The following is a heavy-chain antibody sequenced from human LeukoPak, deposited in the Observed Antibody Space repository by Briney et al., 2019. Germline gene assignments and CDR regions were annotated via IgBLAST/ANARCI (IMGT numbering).Heavy chain of an antibody. D-gene: IGHD5-18*01. CDR3: ARDLVHSQYNTAMATDYYYGMDV. Sequence: GASVKVSCKASGYTFTSYGISWVRQAPGQGLEWMGWINPNSGGTNYAQKFQGRVTMTRHTSISTAYMELSRLRSDDTAVYYCARDLVHSQYNTAMATDYYYGMDVWGQGTTVTVSS. CDR1: GYTFTSYG. V-gene: IGHV1-2*02. CDR2: INPNSGGT. J-gene: IGHJ6*02.